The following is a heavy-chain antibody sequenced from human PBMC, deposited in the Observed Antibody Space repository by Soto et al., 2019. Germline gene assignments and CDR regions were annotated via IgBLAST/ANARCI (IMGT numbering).Heavy chain of an antibody. CDR2: IYHSGST. Sequence: PSETLSLTCAVSGGSISSGGYSWSWIRQPPGKGLEWIGYIYHSGSTYYNPSLKSRVTISVDRSKNRFSLKLSSVTAADTAVYYCARSRYIVVVPAAIDWFDPWGQGTLVTVSS. CDR1: GGSISSGGYS. J-gene: IGHJ5*02. V-gene: IGHV4-30-2*01. CDR3: ARSRYIVVVPAAIDWFDP. D-gene: IGHD2-2*02.